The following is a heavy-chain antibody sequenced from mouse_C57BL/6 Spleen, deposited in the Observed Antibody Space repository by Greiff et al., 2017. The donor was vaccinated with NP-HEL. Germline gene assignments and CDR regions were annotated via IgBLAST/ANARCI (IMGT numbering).Heavy chain of an antibody. Sequence: EVQGVESGGDLVKPGGSLKLSCAASGFTFSSYGMSWVRQTPDKRLEWVATISSGGSYTYYPDSVKGRFTISRDNAKNTLYLQMSSLKSEDTAMYYCARQGGITTVVATNYWYFDVWGTGTTVTVSS. CDR1: GFTFSSYG. J-gene: IGHJ1*03. CDR3: ARQGGITTVVATNYWYFDV. CDR2: ISSGGSYT. V-gene: IGHV5-6*01. D-gene: IGHD1-1*01.